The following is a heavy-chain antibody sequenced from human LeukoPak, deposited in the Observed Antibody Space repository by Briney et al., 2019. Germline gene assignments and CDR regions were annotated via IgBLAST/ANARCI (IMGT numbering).Heavy chain of an antibody. D-gene: IGHD3-10*01. CDR1: GGTFSSYA. Sequence: GSSVKVSCKASGGTFSSYAISWVRQAPGQGLEWMGGIIPIFGTANYAQKFQGRVTITADKSTSTAYMELSSLRSEDTAVYYCARYSITMVRGVTPDAFDIWGQGTMVTVSS. V-gene: IGHV1-69*06. CDR2: IIPIFGTA. CDR3: ARYSITMVRGVTPDAFDI. J-gene: IGHJ3*02.